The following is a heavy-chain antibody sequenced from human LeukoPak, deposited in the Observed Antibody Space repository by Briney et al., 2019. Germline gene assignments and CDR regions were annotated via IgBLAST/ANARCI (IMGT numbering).Heavy chain of an antibody. Sequence: GGSLRLSCAASGFTFSSYAMSWVRQAPGKGLEWVANIKQDGSEKYYVDSVKGRFTISRDNAKNSLYLQMNSLRAEDTAVYYCARDREAAAGPYYYGMDVWGQGTTVTVSS. CDR1: GFTFSSYA. CDR2: IKQDGSEK. D-gene: IGHD6-13*01. J-gene: IGHJ6*02. V-gene: IGHV3-7*01. CDR3: ARDREAAAGPYYYGMDV.